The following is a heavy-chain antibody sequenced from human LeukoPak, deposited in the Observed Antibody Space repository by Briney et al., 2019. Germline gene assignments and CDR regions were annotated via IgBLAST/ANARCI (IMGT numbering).Heavy chain of an antibody. CDR1: GGSIKNYH. CDR2: IYYSGNT. D-gene: IGHD1-1*01. V-gene: IGHV4-59*01. Sequence: SETLSLTCTVSGGSIKNYHWSWIRQPPGKGLDWIGYIYYSGNTNYNPSLKSRVTISVDTSKNQFSLKLSSVTSADTAVYYCARVPIERGNAFDIWGQGTMVTVSS. J-gene: IGHJ3*02. CDR3: ARVPIERGNAFDI.